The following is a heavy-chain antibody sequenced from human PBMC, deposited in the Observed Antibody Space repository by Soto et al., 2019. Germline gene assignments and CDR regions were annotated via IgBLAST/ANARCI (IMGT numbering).Heavy chain of an antibody. V-gene: IGHV4-30-2*01. Sequence: QLQLQESGSGLVKPSQTLSLTCAVSGGSISSGGYSWSWIRQPPGKGLEWIGYIYHGGSTYYNPSLKSRVTISVDRSTHQFSLKLSSVTAADTAVYYCARGVVVTAIWYFDLWGRGTLVTVSS. D-gene: IGHD2-21*02. CDR2: IYHGGST. J-gene: IGHJ2*01. CDR3: ARGVVVTAIWYFDL. CDR1: GGSISSGGYS.